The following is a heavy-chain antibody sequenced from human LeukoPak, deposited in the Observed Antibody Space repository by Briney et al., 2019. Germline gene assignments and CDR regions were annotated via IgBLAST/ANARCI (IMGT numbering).Heavy chain of an antibody. CDR3: ARVGGIVVVPAQLPLRYNWFDP. CDR1: GASISSYY. Sequence: PSETLSLTCTVSGASISSYYWSWIRQPPRKGLEWIGYIYYSGSTNYNPSLKSRVTISVDTSKNQFSLKLSSVTAADTAVYYCARVGGIVVVPAQLPLRYNWFDPWGQGTLVTVSS. CDR2: IYYSGST. J-gene: IGHJ5*02. V-gene: IGHV4-59*01. D-gene: IGHD2-2*01.